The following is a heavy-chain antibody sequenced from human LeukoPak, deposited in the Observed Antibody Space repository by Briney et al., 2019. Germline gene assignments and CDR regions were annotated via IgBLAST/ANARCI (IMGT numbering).Heavy chain of an antibody. J-gene: IGHJ6*04. CDR3: ARITYDLMRRNYNGMDV. Sequence: ESGPALVKPPQTLTLTCTFSGFSLSTRGMCVSWIRQSPGKALEWLALIDWDDDKYYSTSLKTRLTISKDTSKNQVVLTMTNMDPVDTATYYCARITYDLMRRNYNGMDVWGKGTTVTVSS. D-gene: IGHD3-3*01. CDR1: GFSLSTRGMC. V-gene: IGHV2-70*01. CDR2: IDWDDDK.